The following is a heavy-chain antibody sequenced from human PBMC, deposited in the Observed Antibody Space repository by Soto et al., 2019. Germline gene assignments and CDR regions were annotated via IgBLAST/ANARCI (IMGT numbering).Heavy chain of an antibody. Sequence: GASVKVSCKASGYTFTSYYMHWVRQAPGQGLEWMGIINPSGGSTSYAQKFQGRVTMTRDTSTSTVYMELGSLRSEDTVVCYCARDLRSYYDFWSVYSLYYYGMDVWGQGTTVTSP. J-gene: IGHJ6*02. CDR2: INPSGGST. CDR3: ARDLRSYYDFWSVYSLYYYGMDV. V-gene: IGHV1-46*03. D-gene: IGHD3-3*01. CDR1: GYTFTSYY.